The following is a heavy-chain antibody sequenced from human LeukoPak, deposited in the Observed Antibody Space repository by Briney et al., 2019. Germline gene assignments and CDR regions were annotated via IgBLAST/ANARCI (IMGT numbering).Heavy chain of an antibody. D-gene: IGHD3-22*01. CDR1: GFTFSGYW. CDR3: ARVPYYDSSGPRGAFDI. V-gene: IGHV3-74*01. CDR2: INSDGSST. Sequence: PGGSLRLSCAASGFTFSGYWMHWVRQAPGKGLVWVSRINSDGSSTSYADSVKGRFTISRDNAKNTLNLQMNSLRAEDTAVYYCARVPYYDSSGPRGAFDIWGQGTMVTVSS. J-gene: IGHJ3*02.